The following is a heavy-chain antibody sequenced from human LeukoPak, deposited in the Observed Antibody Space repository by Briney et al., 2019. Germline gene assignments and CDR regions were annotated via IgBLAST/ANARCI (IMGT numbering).Heavy chain of an antibody. J-gene: IGHJ5*02. V-gene: IGHV4-34*01. CDR2: INHSGST. Sequence: KPSETLSLTCAVDGGSFSGYYWSWIRQPPGKGLEWIGEINHSGSTNYNPSLKSRVTISVDTSKNQFSLKLSSVTAADTAVYYCARGQYCSSTSCYPWFDPWGQGTLVTVSS. D-gene: IGHD2-2*01. CDR3: ARGQYCSSTSCYPWFDP. CDR1: GGSFSGYY.